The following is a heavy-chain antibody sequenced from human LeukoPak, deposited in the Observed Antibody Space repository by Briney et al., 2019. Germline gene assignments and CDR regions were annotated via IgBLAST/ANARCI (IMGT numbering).Heavy chain of an antibody. V-gene: IGHV4-34*01. CDR1: GGSFSGYH. CDR3: ARSCRILDIVATIRARLGGNGFDI. J-gene: IGHJ3*02. CDR2: INHSGST. Sequence: SETLSLTCAVYGGSFSGYHWTWVRQPPGKGLEWIGEINHSGSTNYNPSLKSRVTISVDTSKNQFSLKLSSVTAADKAVYYCARSCRILDIVATIRARLGGNGFDIWGQGTMVTVSS. D-gene: IGHD5-12*01.